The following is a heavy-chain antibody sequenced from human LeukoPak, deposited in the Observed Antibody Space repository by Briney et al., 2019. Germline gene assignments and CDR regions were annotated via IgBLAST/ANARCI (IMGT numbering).Heavy chain of an antibody. CDR1: GFTFDDYA. V-gene: IGHV3-9*01. CDR3: AKDSYYYGSGSSLTAFDY. J-gene: IGHJ4*02. D-gene: IGHD3-10*01. CDR2: ISWNSGSI. Sequence: PGRSLRLSCAASGFTFDDYAMHWVRQAPGKGLEWVSGISWNSGSIGYADSVKGRFTTSRDNAKNSLYLQMNSLRAEDTALYYCAKDSYYYGSGSSLTAFDYWGQGTLVTVSS.